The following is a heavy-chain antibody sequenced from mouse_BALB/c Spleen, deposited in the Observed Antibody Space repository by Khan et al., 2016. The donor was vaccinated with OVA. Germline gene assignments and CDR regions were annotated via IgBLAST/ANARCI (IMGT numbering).Heavy chain of an antibody. J-gene: IGHJ3*01. Sequence: QIQLVQSGAELARPGASVKMSCKASGYTFTSYTIHWIKKRPGQGLEWIGYINPSIGYSNYNQKFKDKATLTTDNSSTTAYLQLSSLTSDDSAVYNGVRDGAYQRNCDCFAYWGQGTLVTVSA. CDR1: GYTFTSYT. D-gene: IGHD2-5*01. V-gene: IGHV1-4*01. CDR2: INPSIGYS. CDR3: VRDGAYQRNCDCFAY.